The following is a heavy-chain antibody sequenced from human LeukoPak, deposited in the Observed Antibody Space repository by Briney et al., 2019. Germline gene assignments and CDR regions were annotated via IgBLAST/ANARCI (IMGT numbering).Heavy chain of an antibody. D-gene: IGHD7-27*01. J-gene: IGHJ4*02. CDR3: VRDLTGDLYTY. CDR2: INSDGSSI. Sequence: GXSLXLSCAASGFTFSSYWMHWVRQAPGKGLVWVSRINSDGSSINYADSVKGRFTISRDNAKNTLYLQMNSLRAEDTAVYYCVRDLTGDLYTYWGQGTLVTVSS. CDR1: GFTFSSYW. V-gene: IGHV3-74*01.